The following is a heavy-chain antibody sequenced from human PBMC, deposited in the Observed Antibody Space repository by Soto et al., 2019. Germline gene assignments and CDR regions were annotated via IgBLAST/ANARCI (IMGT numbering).Heavy chain of an antibody. J-gene: IGHJ5*02. D-gene: IGHD6-19*01. CDR2: VSYTGIT. CDR1: GASISASGYF. Sequence: SETLSLTCSVSGASISASGYFWGWIRQPPGKGLEWIGSVSYTGITYYSPSLKSRVTIFEDTSKNQFSLHLNSVTAADTAVYYCARHTHGPRSGFDTWGQGTLVTVSS. CDR3: ARHTHGPRSGFDT. V-gene: IGHV4-39*01.